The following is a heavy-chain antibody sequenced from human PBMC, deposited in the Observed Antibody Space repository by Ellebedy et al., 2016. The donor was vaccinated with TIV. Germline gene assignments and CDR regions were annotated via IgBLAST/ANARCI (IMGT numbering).Heavy chain of an antibody. CDR3: PKDQVGGDGKWVFDI. CDR2: IYGGGGSK. D-gene: IGHD3-16*01. CDR1: GFTFSNYA. Sequence: GESLKISRAASGFTFSNYAMAWVRQTPGKGLEWVSGIYGGGGSKYYTDSVKGRFTISRDNSKNTLFLQLNSLRGEDTAIYYCPKDQVGGDGKWVFDIWGQGTMVTVSS. J-gene: IGHJ3*02. V-gene: IGHV3-23*01.